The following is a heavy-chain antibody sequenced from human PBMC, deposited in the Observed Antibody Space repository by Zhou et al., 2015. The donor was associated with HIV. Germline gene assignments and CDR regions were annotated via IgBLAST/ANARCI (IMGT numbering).Heavy chain of an antibody. V-gene: IGHV3-49*05. CDR1: AFNFGDYY. CDR2: IRSEGSGGTG. D-gene: IGHD3/OR15-3a*01. Sequence: VQLVESGGGLVKPGGSLRLSCGASAFNFGDYYMTWIRQAPGRGLEWVGFIRSEGSGGTGEYAASVKGRFFLSRDDSKSTAYLQMNNVKTEDSGVYYCTGETGLVPWIWGQGTLVTVSS. CDR3: TGETGLVPWI. J-gene: IGHJ4*02.